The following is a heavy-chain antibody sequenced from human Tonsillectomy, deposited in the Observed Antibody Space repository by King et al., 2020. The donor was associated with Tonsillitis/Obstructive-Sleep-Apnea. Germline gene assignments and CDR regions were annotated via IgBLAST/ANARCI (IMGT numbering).Heavy chain of an antibody. CDR2: ISNSATYI. V-gene: IGHV3-21*01. D-gene: IGHD2-2*01. Sequence: QLVQSGGGLVKPGGSLRLSCAASGFTFSSFSMNWVRQAPGKGLEWVSSISNSATYIYYADSLKGRFTISRDNAKNSLYLQMNSLRAEDTAVYYCAREREKGATVVPTAKWFDPWGQGTLVTGSS. CDR3: AREREKGATVVPTAKWFDP. CDR1: GFTFSSFS. J-gene: IGHJ5*02.